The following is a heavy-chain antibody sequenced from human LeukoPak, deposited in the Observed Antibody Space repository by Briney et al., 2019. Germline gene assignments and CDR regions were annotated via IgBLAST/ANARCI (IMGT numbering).Heavy chain of an antibody. CDR3: ARVLRGAYYDILTGRADY. CDR2: ISAYNGNT. D-gene: IGHD3-9*01. V-gene: IGHV1-18*01. Sequence: ASVTVSCKASVYTFTSYGISWVRQAPGQGLEWMGWISAYNGNTNYAQKLQGRVTMTTDTSTSTAYMELRSLRSDDTAVYYCARVLRGAYYDILTGRADYWGQGTLVTVSS. CDR1: VYTFTSYG. J-gene: IGHJ4*02.